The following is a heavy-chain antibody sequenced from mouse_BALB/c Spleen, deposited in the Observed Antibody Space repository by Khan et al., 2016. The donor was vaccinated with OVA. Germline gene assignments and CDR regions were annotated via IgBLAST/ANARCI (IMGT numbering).Heavy chain of an antibody. Sequence: QIQLVQSGPELKKPGEPVKISCKASGYTFTKNGLNWAKQAPGKVLKWMGWINTYTGEPTYADDFRGRFAFSLETSASTAYLQINNLKDEDTATYSCARVGDAGTMDYWGQGTSVTVSS. D-gene: IGHD4-1*01. CDR1: GYTFTKNG. V-gene: IGHV9-3-1*01. CDR3: ARVGDAGTMDY. CDR2: INTYTGEP. J-gene: IGHJ4*01.